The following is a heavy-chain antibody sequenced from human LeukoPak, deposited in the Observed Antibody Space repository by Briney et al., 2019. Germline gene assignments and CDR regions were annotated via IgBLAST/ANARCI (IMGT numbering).Heavy chain of an antibody. CDR1: GFTFSSYE. V-gene: IGHV3-48*03. CDR2: ISSSGSTI. Sequence: GGSLRLSCAASGFTFSSYEMNWVRQAPGKGLEWVSYISSSGSTIYYADSVKGRFTISRDDAKNSLYLQMNSLRAEDTAVYYCVVAATGRGGLHVWGQGTTVTVS. D-gene: IGHD6-13*01. J-gene: IGHJ6*02. CDR3: VVAATGRGGLHV.